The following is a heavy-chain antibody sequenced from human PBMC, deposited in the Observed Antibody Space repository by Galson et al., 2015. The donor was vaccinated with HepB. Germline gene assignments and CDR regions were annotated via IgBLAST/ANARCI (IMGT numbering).Heavy chain of an antibody. CDR1: GYTSSSYA. CDR2: IIPIFGTA. V-gene: IGHV1-69*13. CDR3: ARGDTAMPFGY. J-gene: IGHJ4*02. D-gene: IGHD5-18*01. Sequence: SVKVSCKASGYTSSSYAISWVRQAPGQGLEWMGGIIPIFGTANYAQKFQGRVTITADESTSTAYMELSSLRSEDTAVYYCARGDTAMPFGYWGQGTPVTVSS.